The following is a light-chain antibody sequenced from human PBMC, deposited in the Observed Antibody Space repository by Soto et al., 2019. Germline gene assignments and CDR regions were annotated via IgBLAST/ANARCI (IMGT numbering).Light chain of an antibody. J-gene: IGKJ4*01. CDR3: QQYNTWPPVT. Sequence: EIVMTQSPDTLSVSPGDTATLSCRSSQNIHINLAWYQQKPGQAPTLLIYGVTARAPGVPARFSGSGYGTDFTLTIRSVQSGDSGVYYCQQYNTWPPVTFGGGTK. V-gene: IGKV3-15*01. CDR2: GVT. CDR1: QNIHIN.